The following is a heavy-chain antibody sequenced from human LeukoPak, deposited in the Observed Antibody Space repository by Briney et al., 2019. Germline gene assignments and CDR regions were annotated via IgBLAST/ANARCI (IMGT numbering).Heavy chain of an antibody. Sequence: GGSLRLSCAASGFTFSSYAMHWVRQAPGKGLEWVAVISYDGSNKYYADSVKGRFTISRDNSKNTLYLQMNSLRAEDTAVYYCARDSEGFDYWGQGTLVTVSS. CDR3: ARDSEGFDY. CDR1: GFTFSSYA. J-gene: IGHJ4*02. V-gene: IGHV3-30-3*01. D-gene: IGHD3-10*01. CDR2: ISYDGSNK.